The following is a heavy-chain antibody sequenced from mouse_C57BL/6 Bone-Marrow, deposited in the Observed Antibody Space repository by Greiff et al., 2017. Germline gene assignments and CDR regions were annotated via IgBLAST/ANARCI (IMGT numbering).Heavy chain of an antibody. J-gene: IGHJ1*03. CDR2: ISSGGSYT. CDR1: GFTFSSYG. CDR3: ARRDTVVAHWYFDV. Sequence: EVQVVESGGDLVKPGGSLKLSCAASGFTFSSYGMSWVRQTPDKRLEWVATISSGGSYTYYPDSVKGRFTISRDNAKNTLYLQMSSLKSEDTAMYYCARRDTVVAHWYFDVWGTGTTVTVSS. V-gene: IGHV5-6*01. D-gene: IGHD1-1*01.